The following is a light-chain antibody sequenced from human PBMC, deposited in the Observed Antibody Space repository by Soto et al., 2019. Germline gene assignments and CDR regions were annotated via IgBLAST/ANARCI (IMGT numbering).Light chain of an antibody. CDR1: NNDVGGHMY. CDR2: ETD. CDR3: SACRRGLIV. V-gene: IGLV2-14*01. Sequence: QSVLTQPASVSGSPGQSITISCTGTNNDVGGHMYVSWYQHQAGKVPKLIIYETDARPSGVSDRFSGSKSGNTDSLTISGVEAEDEATYFCSACRRGLIVVGGGTELT. J-gene: IGLJ2*01.